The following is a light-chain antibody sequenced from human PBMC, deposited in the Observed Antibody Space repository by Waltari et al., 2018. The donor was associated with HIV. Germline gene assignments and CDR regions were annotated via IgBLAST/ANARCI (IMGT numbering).Light chain of an antibody. Sequence: VMTQPPSASGTPGPRVTISCPGRRSTTGSSNVNWYQQLPGPAPKPLTYSNNQRPSGVPDLFSGSKSGTSASLAISGLQSEDEADYYCAAWDDSLNGHVVFGGGTKLTVL. CDR2: SNN. J-gene: IGLJ2*01. V-gene: IGLV1-44*01. CDR1: RSTTGSSN. CDR3: AAWDDSLNGHVV.